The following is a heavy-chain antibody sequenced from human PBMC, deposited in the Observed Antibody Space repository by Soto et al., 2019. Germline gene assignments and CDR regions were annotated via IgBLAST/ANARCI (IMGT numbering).Heavy chain of an antibody. J-gene: IGHJ6*03. D-gene: IGHD5-12*01. CDR2: IYYSGST. CDR3: ARAPERGWLRTDYYYYYMDV. Sequence: SETLSLTCTVSGGSISSYYWSWIRQPPGKGLEWIGYIYYSGSTNYNPSLKSRVTISVDTSKNQFSLKLSSVTAADTAVYYCARAPERGWLRTDYYYYYMDVWGKGTTVTVSS. V-gene: IGHV4-59*01. CDR1: GGSISSYY.